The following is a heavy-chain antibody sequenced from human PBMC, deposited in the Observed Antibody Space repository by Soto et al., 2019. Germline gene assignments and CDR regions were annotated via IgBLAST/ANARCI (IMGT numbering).Heavy chain of an antibody. Sequence: PSETLSLTCTVSGGSISSGGYYWSWIRQHPGKGLEWIGYIYYSGSTYYNPSLKSRVTISVDTSKNQFSLKLSSVTAADTAVYYCARKYGSGSYLNWFDPWGQGTLVTVSS. D-gene: IGHD3-10*01. CDR3: ARKYGSGSYLNWFDP. CDR1: GGSISSGGYY. V-gene: IGHV4-31*03. J-gene: IGHJ5*02. CDR2: IYYSGST.